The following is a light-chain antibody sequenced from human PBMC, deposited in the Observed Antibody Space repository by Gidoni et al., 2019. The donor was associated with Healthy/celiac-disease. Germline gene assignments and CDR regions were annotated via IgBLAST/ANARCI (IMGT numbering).Light chain of an antibody. J-gene: IGKJ1*01. CDR3: QEYNNLPPWT. CDR2: GAS. V-gene: IGKV3-15*01. Sequence: EIVMTQSPATLSVSPGERATLSCRASQSVSSNLAWYQQKPGQAPRHLIVGASTRATGIPARFRGSGSGTEFTLNLRRLQSEDFAVYYCQEYNNLPPWTFGQGTKVEIK. CDR1: QSVSSN.